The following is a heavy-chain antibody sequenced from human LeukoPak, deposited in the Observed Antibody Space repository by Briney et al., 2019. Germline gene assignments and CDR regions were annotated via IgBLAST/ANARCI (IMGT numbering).Heavy chain of an antibody. CDR1: GFTFSSYA. V-gene: IGHV3-23*01. J-gene: IGHJ4*02. CDR3: ARANSGYFVVY. Sequence: GGSLRLSCAASGFTFSSYAMSWVRQAPGKGLEWVSAISGSGSTIYYADSVKGRFTISRDNARNSLYLQMNSLRAEDTAVYYCARANSGYFVVYWGQGTLVTVSS. D-gene: IGHD3-22*01. CDR2: ISGSGSTI.